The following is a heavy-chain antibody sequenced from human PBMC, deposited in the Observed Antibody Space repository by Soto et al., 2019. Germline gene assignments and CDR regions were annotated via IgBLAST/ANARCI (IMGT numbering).Heavy chain of an antibody. CDR2: IIPILGIA. J-gene: IGHJ6*02. Sequence: ASVKVSCKASGGTFSSYTISWVRQAPGQGLEWMGRIIPILGIANYAQKFQGRVTITADKSTSTAYMELSSLRSEDTAVYYCAREYGASKIPYYYYGMDVWGQGTTVTVSS. V-gene: IGHV1-69*04. CDR1: GGTFSSYT. CDR3: AREYGASKIPYYYYGMDV. D-gene: IGHD4-17*01.